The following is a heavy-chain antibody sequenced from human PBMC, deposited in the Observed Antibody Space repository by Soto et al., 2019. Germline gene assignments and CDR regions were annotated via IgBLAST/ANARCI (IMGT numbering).Heavy chain of an antibody. CDR2: IYYSGST. CDR1: GGSISSRGYY. Sequence: SETLSLTCTVSGGSISSRGYYWGWIRQPPGKGLEWIGSIYYSGSTYYNPSLKSRVTISVDTSKNQFSLKLSSVTAADTAVYYCATCSGGSCYSGYYYYYGMDVWGQGTTVTVSS. V-gene: IGHV4-39*01. J-gene: IGHJ6*02. D-gene: IGHD2-15*01. CDR3: ATCSGGSCYSGYYYYYGMDV.